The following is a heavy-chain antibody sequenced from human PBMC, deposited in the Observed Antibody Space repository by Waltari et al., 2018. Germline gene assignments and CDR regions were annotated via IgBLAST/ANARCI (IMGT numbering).Heavy chain of an antibody. V-gene: IGHV3-30*02. CDR3: AKRAMVRGVIIRNNWFDP. D-gene: IGHD3-10*01. Sequence: QVQLVESGGGVVQPGGSLRLSCAASGFTFSSYGMHWVRQAPGKGLECVAFIRYDCSNKYYADSVKGRFTISRDNSKNTLYLQMNSLRAEDTAVYYCAKRAMVRGVIIRNNWFDPWGQGTLVTVSS. CDR2: IRYDCSNK. J-gene: IGHJ5*02. CDR1: GFTFSSYG.